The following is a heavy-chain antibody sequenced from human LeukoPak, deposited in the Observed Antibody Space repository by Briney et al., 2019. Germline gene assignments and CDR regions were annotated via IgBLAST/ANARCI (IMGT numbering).Heavy chain of an antibody. CDR2: IYYTGST. V-gene: IGHV4-59*12. D-gene: IGHD3-16*02. J-gene: IGHJ4*02. Sequence: SETLSLTCTVSGGSISGFYWSWIRQPPGKGLEWIGYIYYTGSTNYNPSLKSRVTISVDTSKNQFSLKLSSVTAADTAVYYCARRRELSLYRYWGQGTLVTVSS. CDR3: ARRRELSLYRY. CDR1: GGSISGFY.